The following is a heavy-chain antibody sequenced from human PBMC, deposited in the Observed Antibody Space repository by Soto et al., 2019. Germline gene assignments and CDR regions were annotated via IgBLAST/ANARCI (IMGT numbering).Heavy chain of an antibody. CDR3: ARAGYSRGWYSSEYFQY. J-gene: IGHJ1*01. V-gene: IGHV3-7*01. CDR1: GFSFNSYW. D-gene: IGHD6-19*01. Sequence: EVHLVESGGGLVQPGGSLRLSCAASGFSFNSYWMSWVRQAPGKGLEWVANIKQDGSEKYSKNSLYLRMNSLRDEDTAGYYCARAGYSRGWYSSEYFQYWGQGTLVTVSS. CDR2: IKQDGSEK.